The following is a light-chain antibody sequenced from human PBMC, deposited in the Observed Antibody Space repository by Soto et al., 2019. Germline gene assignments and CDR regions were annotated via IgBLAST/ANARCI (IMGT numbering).Light chain of an antibody. Sequence: DVQMTQSPSTLSASVGDRVTITCRASQSISRWLAWYQQKPGKAPKLLIYETSSLEDGVPSRFTGSGSGTEFSLTITRLQPDDFASYYCQQYKDYWTFGQGTKVDIK. J-gene: IGKJ1*01. CDR3: QQYKDYWT. CDR2: ETS. CDR1: QSISRW. V-gene: IGKV1-5*03.